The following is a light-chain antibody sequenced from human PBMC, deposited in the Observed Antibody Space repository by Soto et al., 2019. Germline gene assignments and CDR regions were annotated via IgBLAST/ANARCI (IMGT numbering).Light chain of an antibody. CDR1: QDISSY. J-gene: IGKJ1*01. V-gene: IGKV1-9*01. CDR2: SAS. Sequence: DIQLTQSPSFLSASVGDRVTITCRASQDISSYLAWYQQRPGKVPRFLTHSASTLQSGVPSRFSATGSGTTFTLTSSSLQPEDSATSYCQQLNRFPRTFGQGTKVEV. CDR3: QQLNRFPRT.